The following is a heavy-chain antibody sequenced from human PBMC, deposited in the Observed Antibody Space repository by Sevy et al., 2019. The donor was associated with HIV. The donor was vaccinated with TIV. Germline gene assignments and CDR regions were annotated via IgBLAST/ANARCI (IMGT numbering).Heavy chain of an antibody. V-gene: IGHV4-39*01. CDR3: ARSMEQQLDAFDI. Sequence: SETLSLTCTVSGASIRDSSYYWAWIRQPPGKGLEWIGNIYSYGETYYNSSLKSRVTISVDTSKNQFSLSLTSVTAADTAIYFCARSMEQQLDAFDILGQGTMVTVSS. J-gene: IGHJ3*02. CDR1: GASIRDSSYY. CDR2: IYSYGET. D-gene: IGHD6-13*01.